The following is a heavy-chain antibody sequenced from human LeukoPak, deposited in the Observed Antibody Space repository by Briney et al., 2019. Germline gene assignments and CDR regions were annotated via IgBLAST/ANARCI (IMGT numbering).Heavy chain of an antibody. CDR1: GFTFSSCE. D-gene: IGHD1-26*01. V-gene: IGHV3-48*03. CDR3: ARNPAGIGDY. J-gene: IGHJ4*02. CDR2: ISSSGDTI. Sequence: GRSLRLSCAASGFTFSSCEMNWVRQAPGKGLEWVSYISSSGDTIYYADSVKGRFTISRDNAKNSLYLQMNSLRADDTAVYYCARNPAGIGDYLGQGTLVTVSS.